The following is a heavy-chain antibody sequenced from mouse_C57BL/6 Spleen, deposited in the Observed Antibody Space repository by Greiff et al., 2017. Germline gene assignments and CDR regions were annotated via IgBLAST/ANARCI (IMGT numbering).Heavy chain of an antibody. CDR2: INPGSGGT. CDR1: GYAFTNYL. V-gene: IGHV1-54*01. Sequence: QVQLQQSGAELVRPGTSVKVSCKASGYAFTNYLIEWVKQRPGQGLEWIGVINPGSGGTNYNEKFKGKATLTADKSSSTAYMQHSSLTSEDSAVYFCARGGLPYYFDYWGQGTTLTVSS. J-gene: IGHJ2*01. D-gene: IGHD2-2*01. CDR3: ARGGLPYYFDY.